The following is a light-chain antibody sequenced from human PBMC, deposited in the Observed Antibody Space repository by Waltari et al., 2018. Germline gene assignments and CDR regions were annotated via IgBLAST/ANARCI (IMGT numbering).Light chain of an antibody. J-gene: IGLJ1*01. V-gene: IGLV2-14*03. CDR3: STYSPSGTPYV. Sequence: QSALTQPASVSGSPGQSITISCTGTSGDIGRHNFVSWYQQHPGKAPRLMIFDVSNRPSGCSDRFSGSRSGNAASLTISGLQAEDEADYYCSTYSPSGTPYVFGTGTEVTVL. CDR2: DVS. CDR1: SGDIGRHNF.